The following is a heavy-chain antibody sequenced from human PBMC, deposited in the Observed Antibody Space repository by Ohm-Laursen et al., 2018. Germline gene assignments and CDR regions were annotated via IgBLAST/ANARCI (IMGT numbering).Heavy chain of an antibody. Sequence: GSLRLSCTASGFTFSNHGMHWVRQAPGKGLEWVSYISSSGSTIYYADSVKGRFTISRDNAKNSLYLQMNSLRAEDKAVYYCAADSSGYYSDYFDYWGQGTLVTVSS. D-gene: IGHD3-22*01. CDR1: GFTFSNHG. CDR2: ISSSGSTI. J-gene: IGHJ4*02. CDR3: AADSSGYYSDYFDY. V-gene: IGHV3-48*03.